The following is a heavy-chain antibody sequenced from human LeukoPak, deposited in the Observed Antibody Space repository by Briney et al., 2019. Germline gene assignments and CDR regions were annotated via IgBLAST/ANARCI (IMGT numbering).Heavy chain of an antibody. CDR2: IYTSGST. D-gene: IGHD3-10*01. CDR3: ARSYYYGSGSYYNPYYFDY. V-gene: IGHV4-61*02. Sequence: TLSLTCTVSGGSISSGSYYWSWIRQPAGKGLEWIGRIYTSGSTNYNPSLKSRVTISVDTSKNQFSLKLSSVTAADTAVYYCARSYYYGSGSYYNPYYFDYWGQGTLVTVSS. CDR1: GGSISSGSYY. J-gene: IGHJ4*02.